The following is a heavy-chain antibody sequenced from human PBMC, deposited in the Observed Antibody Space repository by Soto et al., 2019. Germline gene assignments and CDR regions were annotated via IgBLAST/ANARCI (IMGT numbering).Heavy chain of an antibody. J-gene: IGHJ4*02. CDR3: ARCIYYYDSSGYYYFDY. D-gene: IGHD3-22*01. CDR1: GYTFTSYG. CDR2: ISAYNGNT. Sequence: ASVKVSCKASGYTFTSYGISWVRQAPGQGLEWMGWISAYNGNTNYAQKLQGRVTMTTDTSTSTAYMELRSLRSDDTAVYYCARCIYYYDSSGYYYFDYWGQGTLVTVSS. V-gene: IGHV1-18*04.